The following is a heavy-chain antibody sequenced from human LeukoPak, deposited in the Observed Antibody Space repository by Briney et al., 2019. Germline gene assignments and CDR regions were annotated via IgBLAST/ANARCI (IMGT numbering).Heavy chain of an antibody. D-gene: IGHD1-26*01. V-gene: IGHV3-7*04. CDR2: IKQDGSEK. J-gene: IGHJ4*02. Sequence: GGSLRLSCAPSGFTFSSYWMSWVRPAPGKGLGGVADIKQDGSEKFYVDSVKGRFTISRDNDKNSLCLQMNSLRAEDTAVYYCARAVGATHFDYWGQGILVTVSS. CDR1: GFTFSSYW. CDR3: ARAVGATHFDY.